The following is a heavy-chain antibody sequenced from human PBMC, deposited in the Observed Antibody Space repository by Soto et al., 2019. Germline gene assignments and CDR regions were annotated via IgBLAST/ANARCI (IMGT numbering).Heavy chain of an antibody. D-gene: IGHD3-22*01. V-gene: IGHV3-21*01. CDR3: ARVVDYCDPYYYYGMDV. CDR2: ISCSSTYI. Sequence: GGSLRLSCAASGFTFSSYSMNWVRQAPGKGLEWVSSISCSSTYIYYADSVKGRFTISRDNAKNSLYLQMNSLRAEDTAVYYCARVVDYCDPYYYYGMDVWGQGTTVTVSS. J-gene: IGHJ6*02. CDR1: GFTFSSYS.